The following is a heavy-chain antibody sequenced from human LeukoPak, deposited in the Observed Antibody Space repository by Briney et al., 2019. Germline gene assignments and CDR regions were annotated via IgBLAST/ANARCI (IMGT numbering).Heavy chain of an antibody. CDR3: AKDLYDNDWYNYFDP. J-gene: IGHJ5*02. CDR1: GFTLSTCG. D-gene: IGHD5-24*01. CDR2: ISHDGNSK. Sequence: GGSLRLSCAASGFTLSTCGMHRVRQAPGKGLEWVAMISHDGNSKQYADFAKGRFTISRDNSKNTLYLEMNSLRTEDTAVYHCAKDLYDNDWYNYFDPWGQGALVTVSS. V-gene: IGHV3-30*18.